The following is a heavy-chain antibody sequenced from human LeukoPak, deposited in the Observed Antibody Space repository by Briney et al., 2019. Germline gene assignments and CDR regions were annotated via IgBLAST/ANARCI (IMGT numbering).Heavy chain of an antibody. V-gene: IGHV4-59*01. J-gene: IGHJ3*01. CDR1: GGSLGTFY. CDR3: VRYDYYDMWSAQYPHDGFDL. CDR2: IFNSGYT. D-gene: IGHD3-3*01. Sequence: SETLSLTCSVSGGSLGTFYWTWIRQSPQKRLEWIGFIFNSGYTTYNPSSSLRDRVTMSIDTSRNHFSLNLTSVTTADTAVYYCVRYDYYDMWSAQYPHDGFDLWGRGTAVTVSS.